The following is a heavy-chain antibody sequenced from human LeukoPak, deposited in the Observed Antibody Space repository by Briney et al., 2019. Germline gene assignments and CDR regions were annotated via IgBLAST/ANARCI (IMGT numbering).Heavy chain of an antibody. CDR1: GGSISSSSYY. D-gene: IGHD2-2*02. CDR3: ARHGYCSSTSCYTGPPYYFDY. V-gene: IGHV4-39*01. Sequence: SETLSLTCTVSGGSISSSSYYWGWIRQPPGKGLEWIGSIYYSGSTYYNPSLKSRVTISVDTSKNQFSLKLSSVTAADTAVYYCARHGYCSSTSCYTGPPYYFDYWGQGTLATVSS. CDR2: IYYSGST. J-gene: IGHJ4*02.